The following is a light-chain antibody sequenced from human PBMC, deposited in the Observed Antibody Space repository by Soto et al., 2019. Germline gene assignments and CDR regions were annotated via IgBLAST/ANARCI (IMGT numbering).Light chain of an antibody. Sequence: QSVLTQPPLLSGAPGQSVTISCAGSRSNIGAGYDVHWYQQVPGTAPKVLIYGNSNRPSGVPDRFSGSQSGTSASLAITGLQAEDEADYHCQSYDSGLSAWVFGGGTKVTVL. CDR3: QSYDSGLSAWV. V-gene: IGLV1-40*01. J-gene: IGLJ3*02. CDR2: GNS. CDR1: RSNIGAGYD.